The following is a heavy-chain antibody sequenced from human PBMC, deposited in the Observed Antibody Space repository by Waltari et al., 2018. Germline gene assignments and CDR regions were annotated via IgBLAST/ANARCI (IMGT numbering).Heavy chain of an antibody. Sequence: QVQLVQSGAEVKKPGASVKVSCKASGYTFTGYYMHWVRQAPGQGLEWMGRINPNSGGTNYAQKFQGRVTMTRDTSISTAYMELSRLGSDDTAVYYCARQALRYFDWLPSSFGDYWGQGTLVTVSS. CDR2: INPNSGGT. CDR3: ARQALRYFDWLPSSFGDY. V-gene: IGHV1-2*06. J-gene: IGHJ4*02. D-gene: IGHD3-9*01. CDR1: GYTFTGYY.